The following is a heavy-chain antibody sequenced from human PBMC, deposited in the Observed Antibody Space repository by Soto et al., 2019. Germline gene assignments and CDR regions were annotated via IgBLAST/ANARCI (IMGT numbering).Heavy chain of an antibody. D-gene: IGHD6-19*01. CDR2: INPSGGST. CDR1: GYTFTSCY. V-gene: IGHV1-46*01. J-gene: IGHJ4*02. Sequence: ASVKVSCKASGYTFTSCYMHWVRQAPGQGLEWMGIINPSGGSTSYAQKFQGRVTMTRDTSTSTVYMELSSLRSEDTAVYYCARVGLAVGPFDYWGQGTLVTVSS. CDR3: ARVGLAVGPFDY.